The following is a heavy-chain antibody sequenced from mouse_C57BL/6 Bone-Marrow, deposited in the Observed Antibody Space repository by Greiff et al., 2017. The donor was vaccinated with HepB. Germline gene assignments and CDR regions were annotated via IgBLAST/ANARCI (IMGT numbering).Heavy chain of an antibody. D-gene: IGHD1-1*01. CDR2: ISSGGSYT. J-gene: IGHJ4*01. V-gene: IGHV5-6*02. CDR1: GFTFSSYG. CDR3: ANSVVAPYYAMDY. Sequence: DVKLVESGGDLVKPGGSLKLSCAASGFTFSSYGMSWVRQTPDKRLEWVATISSGGSYTYYPDSVKGRFTISRDNAKNTLYLKMSSMKSEDTAMYYCANSVVAPYYAMDYWGQGTSVTVSS.